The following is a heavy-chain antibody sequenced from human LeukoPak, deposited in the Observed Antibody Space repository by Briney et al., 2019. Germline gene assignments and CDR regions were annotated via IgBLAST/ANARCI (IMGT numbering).Heavy chain of an antibody. CDR1: GGSISSGGYY. J-gene: IGHJ6*02. CDR2: IYYSGST. D-gene: IGHD1-1*01. CDR3: ARDHFGASYRWNDVLHYYYYGMDV. Sequence: ASETLSLTCTVSGGSISSGGYYWSWIRQHPGKGLEWIGYIYYSGSTYYNPSLKSRVTISVDTSKNQFSLKLSSVTAADTAVYYCARDHFGASYRWNDVLHYYYYGMDVWGQGTTVTVSS. V-gene: IGHV4-31*03.